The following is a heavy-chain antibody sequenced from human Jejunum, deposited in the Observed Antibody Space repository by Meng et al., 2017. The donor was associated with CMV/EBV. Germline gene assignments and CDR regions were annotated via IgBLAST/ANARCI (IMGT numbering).Heavy chain of an antibody. CDR2: ISASGGST. V-gene: IGHV3-23*01. CDR1: GFTFKNYV. D-gene: IGHD2-15*01. J-gene: IGHJ4*02. CDR3: AKGGDGSKRIDY. Sequence: ASGFTFKNYVMTWVRQAPGKGLEWVSSISASGGSTFYADSVKGRCPISRDNSNNALYLQINSLRAEDTAVFYCAKGGDGSKRIDYWGQGILVTVSS.